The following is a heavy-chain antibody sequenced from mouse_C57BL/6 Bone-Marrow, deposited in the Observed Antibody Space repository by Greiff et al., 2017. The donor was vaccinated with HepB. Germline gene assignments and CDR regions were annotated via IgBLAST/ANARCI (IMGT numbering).Heavy chain of an antibody. V-gene: IGHV1-55*01. J-gene: IGHJ2*01. CDR3: ARMPGSSYYFDY. Sequence: QVQLQQPGAELVKPGASVKMSCKASGYTFTSYWITWVKQRPGQGLEWIGDIYPGSGSTNYNEKFKSKATLTVDTSSSTAYMQLSSLTSEDSAVYDCARMPGSSYYFDYWGQGTTLTVSS. D-gene: IGHD1-1*01. CDR2: IYPGSGST. CDR1: GYTFTSYW.